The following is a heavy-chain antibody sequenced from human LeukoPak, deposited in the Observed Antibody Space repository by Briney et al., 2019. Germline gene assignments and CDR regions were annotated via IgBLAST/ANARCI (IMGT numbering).Heavy chain of an antibody. CDR3: ARGNPSYGSGSYYNEEAFDI. J-gene: IGHJ3*02. Sequence: PSETLSLTCTVSGGPVSSSSYYWGWIRQPPGKGLEWIGSIYYSGSTYYNPSLKSRVSISVDTSKNQFSPKLNSLTAADTAVYYCARGNPSYGSGSYYNEEAFDIWGQGTMVTVSS. D-gene: IGHD3-10*01. CDR2: IYYSGST. V-gene: IGHV4-39*07. CDR1: GGPVSSSSYY.